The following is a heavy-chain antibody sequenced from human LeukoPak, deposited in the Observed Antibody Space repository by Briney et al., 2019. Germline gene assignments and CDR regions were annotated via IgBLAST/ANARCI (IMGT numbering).Heavy chain of an antibody. D-gene: IGHD5-12*01. CDR2: ISWNSGNM. CDR3: AKDRLSGYSGGVIDY. Sequence: PGGSLRLSCAASGFTFDDYAMHWVRQAPGKGLEWVSGISWNSGNMGYADSVKGRFTISRDNAKNSLYLQMKSLRAEDMGLYYCAKDRLSGYSGGVIDYWGQGTLVTVSS. CDR1: GFTFDDYA. J-gene: IGHJ4*02. V-gene: IGHV3-9*03.